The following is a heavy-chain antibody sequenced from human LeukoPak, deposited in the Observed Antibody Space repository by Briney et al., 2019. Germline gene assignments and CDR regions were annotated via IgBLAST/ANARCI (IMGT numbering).Heavy chain of an antibody. Sequence: GGSLRLSCVASGFTFSTYAMSWVRQTPGKGREWVSGISVSGDYTNYAESVKGRFTISRDNSKNTLYLQMNYLRAEDTAVYYCAKAYNYHSYYFDYWGQGTLGTVST. D-gene: IGHD5-18*01. J-gene: IGHJ4*02. CDR1: GFTFSTYA. CDR2: ISVSGDYT. V-gene: IGHV3-23*01. CDR3: AKAYNYHSYYFDY.